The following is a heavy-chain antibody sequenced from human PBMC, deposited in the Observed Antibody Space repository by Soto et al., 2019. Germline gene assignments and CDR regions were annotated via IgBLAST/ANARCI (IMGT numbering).Heavy chain of an antibody. CDR2: IIPIFGTA. Sequence: SVKVSCKASGGTFSSYAISWVRQAPGQGLEWMGGIIPIFGTANYAQKFQGRVTITADKSTSTAYMELSSLRSEDTAVYYCASSYYDILTGDFDYWGQGTLVTVSS. CDR1: GGTFSSYA. CDR3: ASSYYDILTGDFDY. V-gene: IGHV1-69*06. J-gene: IGHJ4*02. D-gene: IGHD3-9*01.